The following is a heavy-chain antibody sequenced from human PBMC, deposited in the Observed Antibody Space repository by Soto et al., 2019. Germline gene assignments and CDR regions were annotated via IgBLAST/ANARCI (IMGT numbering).Heavy chain of an antibody. CDR2: IYHSGST. CDR1: GGSISSGGYS. J-gene: IGHJ6*02. Sequence: SETLSLTCAVSGGSISSGGYSWSWIRQPPGKGLEWIGYIYHSGSTYYNPSLKSRVTISVDRSKNQFSLKLSSVTAADTAVYYCARDRITGTGAIYYYYGMDVWGQGTTVT. CDR3: ARDRITGTGAIYYYYGMDV. V-gene: IGHV4-30-2*01. D-gene: IGHD1-7*01.